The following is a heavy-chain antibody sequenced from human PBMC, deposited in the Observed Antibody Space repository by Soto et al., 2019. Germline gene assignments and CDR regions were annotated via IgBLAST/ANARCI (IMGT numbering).Heavy chain of an antibody. V-gene: IGHV4-34*01. CDR1: GGCFSGYY. Sequence: SETRSLACAVCGGCFSGYYWTWIRQPPGTGLEWIGEINHSGSTNYNPSLKSRVTISVDTSKNQFSLKLSSVTAADTAVYYCARVPDRWGQGTLVTVSS. J-gene: IGHJ5*02. CDR3: ARVPDR. D-gene: IGHD2-2*01. CDR2: INHSGST.